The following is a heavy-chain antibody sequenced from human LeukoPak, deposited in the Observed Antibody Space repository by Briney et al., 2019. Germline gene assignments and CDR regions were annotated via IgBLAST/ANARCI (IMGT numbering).Heavy chain of an antibody. CDR3: ARQFGVVGVSFY. D-gene: IGHD3-16*01. J-gene: IGHJ4*02. CDR2: IYPEDSDT. Sequence: GESLKISCKGSGYNFTTYWIGWVRQMPGKGLEWVAIIYPEDSDTRYSPSFQGQVTISADKSISTAYLQWSSLQASDTAMYYGARQFGVVGVSFYWGQGTLVTVSS. V-gene: IGHV5-51*01. CDR1: GYNFTTYW.